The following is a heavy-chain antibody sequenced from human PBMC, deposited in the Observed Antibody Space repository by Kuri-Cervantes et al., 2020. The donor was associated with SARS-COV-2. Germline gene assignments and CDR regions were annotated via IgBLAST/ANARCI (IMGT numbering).Heavy chain of an antibody. CDR3: ARKKTDMDV. CDR2: IYGCGST. CDR1: GFTVSSNY. D-gene: IGHD1-14*01. Sequence: GESLKISCAASGFTVSSNYMSWVRQAPGKGLEWVSVIYGCGSTYYADSVKGRFTISRDNSKNTLYLQMNSLRAEDTAVYYCARKKTDMDVWGKGTTVTVSS. V-gene: IGHV3-66*01. J-gene: IGHJ6*03.